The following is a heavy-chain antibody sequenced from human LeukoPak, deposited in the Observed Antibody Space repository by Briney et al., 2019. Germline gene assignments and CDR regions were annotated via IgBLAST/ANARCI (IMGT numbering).Heavy chain of an antibody. CDR2: ISYDGSNK. D-gene: IGHD1-1*01. J-gene: IGHJ3*02. V-gene: IGHV3-30-3*01. CDR1: GFTFSSYA. CDR3: AGDYRLNDGYDVFDI. Sequence: GSLRLSCAASGFTFSSYAMHWVRQAPGKGLEWVAVISYDGSNKYYADSVKGRFTISRDNSKNTLYLQMNSLRAEDTAVYYCAGDYRLNDGYDVFDIWGQGTMVTVSS.